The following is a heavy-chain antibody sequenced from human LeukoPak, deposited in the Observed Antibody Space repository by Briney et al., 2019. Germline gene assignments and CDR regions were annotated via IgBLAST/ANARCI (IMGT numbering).Heavy chain of an antibody. J-gene: IGHJ6*03. CDR3: AKGLKTAVGPYMGYHYYMDV. D-gene: IGHD5-18*01. CDR1: GFAFSSYA. Sequence: PGGSLRLSCAVSGFAFSSYAMTWVRQAPGKGLEWVSVISGSGGSTYYADSVKGRFTISRDNSKNTLYMQMNSLRAEDAAVYYCAKGLKTAVGPYMGYHYYMDVWGKGTTVTVSS. CDR2: ISGSGGST. V-gene: IGHV3-23*01.